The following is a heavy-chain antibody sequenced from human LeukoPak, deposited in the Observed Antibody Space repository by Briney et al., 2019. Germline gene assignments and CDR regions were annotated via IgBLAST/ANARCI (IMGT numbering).Heavy chain of an antibody. Sequence: GGSLRLSCAASGFTFSSYWMHRVRQAPGKGLVWVSRINTDGSRTTYADSVKGRFTISRDNVKNTLYLQMNSLRAEDTAVYYCARREGFCKGGTCYLDFWGQGTLVTVSS. J-gene: IGHJ4*02. V-gene: IGHV3-74*01. CDR1: GFTFSSYW. D-gene: IGHD2-15*01. CDR2: INTDGSRT. CDR3: ARREGFCKGGTCYLDF.